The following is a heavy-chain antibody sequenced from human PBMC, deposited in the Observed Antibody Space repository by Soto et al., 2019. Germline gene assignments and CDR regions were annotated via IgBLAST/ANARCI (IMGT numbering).Heavy chain of an antibody. CDR3: ASERRYCSSASCQDWFYP. V-gene: IGHV3-30-3*01. Sequence: QVQLVESGGGVVQPGRSLRLSCAASGFTFSSYAMHWVRQAPGKGLEWVAVISYDGSNKYYADSVKGRFTISRDNSKNTLYLQMNCLRAEDTAVYYCASERRYCSSASCQDWFYPWGQGTLVTVSS. CDR2: ISYDGSNK. D-gene: IGHD2-2*01. CDR1: GFTFSSYA. J-gene: IGHJ5*02.